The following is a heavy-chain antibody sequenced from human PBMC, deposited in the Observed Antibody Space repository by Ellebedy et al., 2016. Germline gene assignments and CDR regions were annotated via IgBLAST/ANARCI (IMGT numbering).Heavy chain of an antibody. D-gene: IGHD2-15*01. V-gene: IGHV3-53*01. Sequence: GESLKISCEASGFNVSINYMTWVRQAPGKGLEWVSVIYSGGRTFYSDSVKGRFTISRDNSTNTVYLKMNNVRPTDTAVYYCALGYYTDYWGQGTLVAVSS. CDR1: GFNVSINY. CDR2: IYSGGRT. CDR3: ALGYYTDY. J-gene: IGHJ4*02.